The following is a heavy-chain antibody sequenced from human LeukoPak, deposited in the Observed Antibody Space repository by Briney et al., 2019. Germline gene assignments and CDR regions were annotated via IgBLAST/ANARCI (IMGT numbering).Heavy chain of an antibody. Sequence: PGGSLRLSCAASGFTFYDDAMHWVRQALGKGLEWVSLISWDGGSTYYADSVKGRFTISRDNSKNSLYLQMYRLRAEETALYYCAKDDDVRGYNYMAVWGKGTTVTASS. J-gene: IGHJ6*03. CDR3: AKDDDVRGYNYMAV. CDR2: ISWDGGST. D-gene: IGHD5-12*01. V-gene: IGHV3-43D*03. CDR1: GFTFYDDA.